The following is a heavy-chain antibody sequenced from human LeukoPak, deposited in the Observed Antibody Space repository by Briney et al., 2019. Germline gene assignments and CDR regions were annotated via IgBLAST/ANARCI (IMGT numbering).Heavy chain of an antibody. Sequence: SESLSLTCSVSGASISGYYWSWVRQPPGKGLEWVGHIYYSGSTTYNPSLKSRVTISVDSSKNQFSLRLSSVAGADTAVCYCARCLSRCNNGFDRWVEGRKVTDSS. CDR1: GASISGYY. V-gene: IGHV4-59*01. J-gene: IGHJ3*02. CDR3: ARCLSRCNNGFDR. CDR2: IYYSGST. D-gene: IGHD2/OR15-2a*01.